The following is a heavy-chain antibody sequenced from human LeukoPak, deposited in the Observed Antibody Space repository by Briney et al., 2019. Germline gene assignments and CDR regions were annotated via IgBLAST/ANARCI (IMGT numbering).Heavy chain of an antibody. V-gene: IGHV4-30-4*02. D-gene: IGHD6-19*01. Sequence: SETLSLTCTVSGGSISSGDYYWSWIRQPPGKGLEWIGYTYYSGSTYYNPSLKSRVTISVDTSKNQFSLKLSSVTAADTAVYYCAREGVSGYSSGWYQGFDPWGQGTLVTVSS. CDR1: GGSISSGDYY. J-gene: IGHJ5*02. CDR2: TYYSGST. CDR3: AREGVSGYSSGWYQGFDP.